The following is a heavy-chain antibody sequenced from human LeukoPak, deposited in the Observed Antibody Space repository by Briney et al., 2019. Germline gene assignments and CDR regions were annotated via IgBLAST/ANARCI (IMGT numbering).Heavy chain of an antibody. CDR1: GYTFTSYW. CDR2: IDPSDSYT. CDR3: ARLGTYSASLFDS. V-gene: IGHV5-10-1*01. J-gene: IGHJ4*02. D-gene: IGHD6-6*01. Sequence: GESLKISCKGSGYTFTSYWINWVRQMPGKGLEWMGRIDPSDSYTNYSPSFQGHVTISADKSISTAYLQWSSLKASDTARYYCARLGTYSASLFDSWGQGTLVTVSS.